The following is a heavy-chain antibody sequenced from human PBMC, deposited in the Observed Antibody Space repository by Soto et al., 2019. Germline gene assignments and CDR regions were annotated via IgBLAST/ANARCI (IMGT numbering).Heavy chain of an antibody. D-gene: IGHD2-8*02. CDR2: ISRDGGTK. CDR1: GFTVSTFG. V-gene: IGHV3-30*03. Sequence: QVQLVESGGGVVQPGRSLRLSCAVSGFTVSTFGMHWVRQAPGKGLEWVAVISRDGGTKFYADSVKGRFTISRDDSRNTLFLEMSRLRGDDMAVYYCTGEVASGYWGQGTLVTVSS. CDR3: TGEVASGY. J-gene: IGHJ4*02.